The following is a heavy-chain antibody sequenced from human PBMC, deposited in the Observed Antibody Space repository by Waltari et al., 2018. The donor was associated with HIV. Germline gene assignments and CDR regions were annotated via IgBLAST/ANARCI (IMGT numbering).Heavy chain of an antibody. CDR2: IGGSGGGT. D-gene: IGHD1-26*01. CDR3: ARVRSTMGRFQGFDY. Sequence: EEQLLESGGGWVQPGGSLRLSCTVSGFTFSNYAMSWVRQAPGKGLERVSVIGGSGGGTYYAASVEGRFTVSRDNYSNTVFLQMNSLRAEDTAVYYCARVRSTMGRFQGFDYWGQGTLVTVSS. V-gene: IGHV3-23*01. CDR1: GFTFSNYA. J-gene: IGHJ4*02.